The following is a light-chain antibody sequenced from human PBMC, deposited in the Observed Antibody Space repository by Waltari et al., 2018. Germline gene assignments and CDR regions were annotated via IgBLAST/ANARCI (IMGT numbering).Light chain of an antibody. J-gene: IGKJ1*01. CDR1: QSISSY. V-gene: IGKV1-39*01. Sequence: DIHMTQSPSSLSASVGDRVTLTCRASQSISSYLNWYQQKPGKAPKLLIYAASSLQSGVPSRFSGSGSGTDFTLTISSLQPEDFATYYCQQSYSTPPTFGQGTKVEIK. CDR3: QQSYSTPPT. CDR2: AAS.